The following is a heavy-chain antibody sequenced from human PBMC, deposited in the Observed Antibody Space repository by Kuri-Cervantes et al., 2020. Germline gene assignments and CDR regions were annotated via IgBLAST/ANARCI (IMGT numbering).Heavy chain of an antibody. D-gene: IGHD3-22*01. CDR2: IYTSGST. CDR1: GGSISGYY. V-gene: IGHV4-4*07. Sequence: SETLSLTCTVSGGSISGYYWSWIRQPAGKGLEWIGRIYTSGSTNYNPSLKSRVTISVDKSKNQFSLKLSSVTAADTAVYYCARFMYFYDSPDYWGQGTLVTVSS. CDR3: ARFMYFYDSPDY. J-gene: IGHJ4*02.